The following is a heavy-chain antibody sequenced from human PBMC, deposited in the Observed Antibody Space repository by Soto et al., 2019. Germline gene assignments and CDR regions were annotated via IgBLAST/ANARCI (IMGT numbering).Heavy chain of an antibody. CDR3: ARERGVDTAMVSSWFDP. V-gene: IGHV1-46*01. CDR2: INPSGGST. CDR1: GYIFTSYY. D-gene: IGHD5-18*01. J-gene: IGHJ5*02. Sequence: ASVKVSCKASGYIFTSYYMHWVRQAPGQGFEWMGIINPSGGSTSYAQKFQGRVTMTRDTSTSTVYMELSSLRSEDTAVYYCARERGVDTAMVSSWFDPWGQGTLVTVSS.